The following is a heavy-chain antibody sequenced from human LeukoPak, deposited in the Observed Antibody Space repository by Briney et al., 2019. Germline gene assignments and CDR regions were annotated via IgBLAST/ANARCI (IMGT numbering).Heavy chain of an antibody. CDR3: ARDRVSGRPQFDY. CDR1: GGSFSSSSYH. CDR2: IYYSGNT. Sequence: SSETLSLTCTVSGGSFSSSSYHWGWIRQPPGKGLEWIGSIYYSGNTYYNPSLKSRVTISVDTSKSQFSLKLSSVTAADTAVYYCARDRVSGRPQFDYWGQGTLVTVSS. J-gene: IGHJ4*02. D-gene: IGHD6-19*01. V-gene: IGHV4-39*07.